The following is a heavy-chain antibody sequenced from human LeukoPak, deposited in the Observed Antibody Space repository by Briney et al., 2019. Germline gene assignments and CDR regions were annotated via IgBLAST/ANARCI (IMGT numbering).Heavy chain of an antibody. CDR2: ISSDGSID. J-gene: IGHJ5*02. CDR1: GFSFSNYG. V-gene: IGHV3-30*03. D-gene: IGHD1-7*01. CDR3: TREGLGTTFSAWFDP. Sequence: GGSLRLSCAASGFSFSNYGMHWVRQAPGKGLGWVAVISSDGSIDYYTDSVRARLTVSRDNSKNTLYLQMNSLRVEDTAVYYCTREGLGTTFSAWFDPWGQGTLVFVSS.